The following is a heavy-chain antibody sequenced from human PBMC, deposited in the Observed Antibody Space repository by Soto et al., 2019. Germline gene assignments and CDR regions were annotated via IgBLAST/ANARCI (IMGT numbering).Heavy chain of an antibody. CDR2: ISSSSSYI. CDR3: ARDWGGEGTFDY. D-gene: IGHD3-16*01. V-gene: IGHV3-21*01. J-gene: IGHJ4*02. Sequence: EVQLVESGGGLVRPGGSLRLSCAASGFTLSSYSMNWVRQAPGKGLEWVSSISSSSSYIYYADSVKGRFTVSRDNAQNSLYLPMNSLRAEDTAVYYCARDWGGEGTFDYWGQGTLVTVSS. CDR1: GFTLSSYS.